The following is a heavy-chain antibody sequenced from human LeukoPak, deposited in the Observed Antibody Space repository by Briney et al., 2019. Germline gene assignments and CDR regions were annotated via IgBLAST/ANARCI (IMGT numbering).Heavy chain of an antibody. Sequence: ASVKVSCKASGYTFTSYDINWVRQDTGQGLEWMGWMNPNSGNTGYAQKFQGRVTITRNTSISTAYMELSSLRSEDTAVYYCARGFPTYYYDSSGYYRDYWGQGPLVTVSS. V-gene: IGHV1-8*03. CDR2: MNPNSGNT. CDR1: GYTFTSYD. CDR3: ARGFPTYYYDSSGYYRDY. J-gene: IGHJ4*02. D-gene: IGHD3-22*01.